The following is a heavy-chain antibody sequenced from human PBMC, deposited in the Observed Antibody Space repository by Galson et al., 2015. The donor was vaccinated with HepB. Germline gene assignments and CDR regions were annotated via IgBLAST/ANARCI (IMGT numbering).Heavy chain of an antibody. D-gene: IGHD1-26*01. CDR2: IYHTGST. CDR3: VKGELIEGFDP. V-gene: IGHV4-4*02. CDR1: GDSIITRPW. J-gene: IGHJ5*02. Sequence: ETLSLTCVVSGDSIITRPWWSWVRQAPGKGLEWVGEIYHTGSTNYNPSLKGRVTMSVDTSKNQFSLNVNSVTAADTAVYYCVKGELIEGFDPWGQGTLVTVSS.